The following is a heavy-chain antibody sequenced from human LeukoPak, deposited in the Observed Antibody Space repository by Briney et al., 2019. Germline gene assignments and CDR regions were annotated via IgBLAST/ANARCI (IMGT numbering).Heavy chain of an antibody. J-gene: IGHJ4*02. V-gene: IGHV1-24*01. D-gene: IGHD1-20*01. CDR3: ATQDNWNIGLAY. CDR1: GYTHTELS. CDR2: FDPEDGET. Sequence: ASVKVSCKVSGYTHTELSMHWVRQAPGKGLEWMGAFDPEDGETVYAQKFQGRLSMTEDTSTDTVYMELSSLRSEDTAVYYFATQDNWNIGLAYWGQGTLVTVSS.